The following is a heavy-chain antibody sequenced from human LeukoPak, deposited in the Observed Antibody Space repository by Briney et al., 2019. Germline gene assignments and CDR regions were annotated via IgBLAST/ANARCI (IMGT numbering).Heavy chain of an antibody. Sequence: PSETLSLTCTVSGGSISSSSYYWGWIRQPPGKGLEWIGTIYYSGTTYYNPSLKSRVTISVDTSKNQFSLKLSSVTAADTAVYYCARDRWGQQLSYYYYYMDVWGKGTTVTVSS. D-gene: IGHD6-13*01. CDR3: ARDRWGQQLSYYYYYMDV. J-gene: IGHJ6*03. CDR2: IYYSGTT. V-gene: IGHV4-39*07. CDR1: GGSISSSSYY.